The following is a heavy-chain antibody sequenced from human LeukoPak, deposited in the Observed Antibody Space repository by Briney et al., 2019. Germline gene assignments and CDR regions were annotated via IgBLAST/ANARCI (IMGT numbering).Heavy chain of an antibody. Sequence: PGGSLRLSCAASGFTFSSYAMSWVRQAPGKGLEWVSAISGSGGSTYYADSVKGRFTISRDNSKNTLYLQMNSLRAEDTAVYYCAKDLLIVGATTSAFDIWGQGTMVTVSS. CDR2: ISGSGGST. J-gene: IGHJ3*02. CDR1: GFTFSSYA. CDR3: AKDLLIVGATTSAFDI. V-gene: IGHV3-23*01. D-gene: IGHD1-26*01.